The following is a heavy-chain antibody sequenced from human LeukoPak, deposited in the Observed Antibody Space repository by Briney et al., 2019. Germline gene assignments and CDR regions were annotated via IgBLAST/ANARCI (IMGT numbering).Heavy chain of an antibody. D-gene: IGHD3-22*01. CDR1: GFTFGSYA. CDR3: ARAPYYETTGPL. J-gene: IGHJ4*02. Sequence: GGSLRLSCAASGFTFGSYAMHWVRQAPGKGLEWVAVISYDGSNKYYADSVKGRFTISRDNSKNTLYLQMNSLRAEDTAVYYCARAPYYETTGPLWGQGTLVTVSS. V-gene: IGHV3-30-3*01. CDR2: ISYDGSNK.